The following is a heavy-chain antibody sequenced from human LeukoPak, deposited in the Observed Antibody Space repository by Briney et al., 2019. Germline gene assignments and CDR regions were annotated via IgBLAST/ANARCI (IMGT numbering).Heavy chain of an antibody. CDR1: GGSFSGYY. CDR3: ASRIVPSSDFGY. J-gene: IGHJ4*02. Sequence: SETLSLTCAVYGGSFSGYYWSWIRQPPGKGLEWIGEINHSGSTNYNPSLKSRVTISVDTSKNQFSLKLSSVTVADTAVYYCASRIVPSSDFGYWGQGTLVTVSS. CDR2: INHSGST. D-gene: IGHD5-12*01. V-gene: IGHV4-34*01.